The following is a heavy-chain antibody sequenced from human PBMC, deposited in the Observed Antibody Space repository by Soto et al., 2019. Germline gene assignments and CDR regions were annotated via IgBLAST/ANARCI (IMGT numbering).Heavy chain of an antibody. J-gene: IGHJ4*02. V-gene: IGHV3-11*03. D-gene: IGHD3-22*01. Sequence: GGSLRLACAASGFTFSDYYMSWIRQAPGKGLEWVSYISSSSSYTNYADSVKGRFTISRDNAKNSLYLQMNSLRAEDTAVYYCATGQYYYDSSGYYYSWGQGTLVTASS. CDR2: ISSSSSYT. CDR3: ATGQYYYDSSGYYYS. CDR1: GFTFSDYY.